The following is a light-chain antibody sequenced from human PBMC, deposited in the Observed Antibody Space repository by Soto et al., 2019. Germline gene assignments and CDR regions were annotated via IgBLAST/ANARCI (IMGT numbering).Light chain of an antibody. Sequence: QSALTQPASVSGSPGQSITISCTGTSSDVGSYNLVSWYQQHPGKAPKLMIYEGSKRPSGVSNRFSGSKSGNTASLTISGLQAEDEADYYCCSHAGSPTFYVFGSGTKVTVL. J-gene: IGLJ1*01. CDR3: CSHAGSPTFYV. CDR2: EGS. V-gene: IGLV2-23*01. CDR1: SSDVGSYNL.